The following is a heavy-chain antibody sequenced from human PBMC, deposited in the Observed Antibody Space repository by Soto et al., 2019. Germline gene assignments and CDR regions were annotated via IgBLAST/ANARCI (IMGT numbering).Heavy chain of an antibody. J-gene: IGHJ5*02. Sequence: GGSLSLSCTASGFIFSSKWMHWVRQAPGKGLVWVSRINSDGSSPTYADSVKGRFTISRDNARNTLYLQMDSLRAEDTAVYYCVSPFDDCSWGQGTLVTVSS. CDR2: INSDGSSP. CDR3: VSPFDDCS. CDR1: GFIFSSKW. D-gene: IGHD2-21*02. V-gene: IGHV3-74*03.